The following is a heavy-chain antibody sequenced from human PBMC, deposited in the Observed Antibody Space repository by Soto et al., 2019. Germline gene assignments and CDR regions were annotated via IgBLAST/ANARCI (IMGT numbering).Heavy chain of an antibody. CDR2: VNSAGSGT. D-gene: IGHD2-2*02. V-gene: IGHV3-74*01. J-gene: IGHJ6*02. CDR1: GFSFRSYW. Sequence: PVGYLRLSCVASGFSFRSYWMHWVGQAPGKGLVWVSRVNSAGSGTSYADSVEGRLTISRDNAKNMLYLQMNNLRAEDTAVYYCTRANGPAAIGHFPYGMDVWGQGTTVTVSS. CDR3: TRANGPAAIGHFPYGMDV.